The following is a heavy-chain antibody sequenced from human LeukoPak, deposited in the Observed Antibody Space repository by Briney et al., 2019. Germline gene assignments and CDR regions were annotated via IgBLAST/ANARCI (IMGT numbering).Heavy chain of an antibody. V-gene: IGHV1-69*13. J-gene: IGHJ5*02. Sequence: ASVKVSCKASGGTFSSYAISWVRQAPGQGLEWMGGIIPIFGTANYAQKFQGRVTITADESTSTAYMELSSVTAADTAVYYCARERLAMVRGVIPKEAWGWFDPWGQGTLVTVSS. CDR1: GGTFSSYA. CDR3: ARERLAMVRGVIPKEAWGWFDP. CDR2: IIPIFGTA. D-gene: IGHD3-10*01.